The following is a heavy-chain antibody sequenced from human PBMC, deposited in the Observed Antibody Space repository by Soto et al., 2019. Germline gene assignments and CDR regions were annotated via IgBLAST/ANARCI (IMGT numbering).Heavy chain of an antibody. CDR1: GGSFSGYY. CDR2: INHSGST. J-gene: IGHJ4*02. V-gene: IGHV4-34*01. D-gene: IGHD3-22*01. Sequence: KQSQTLSLTCAVYGGSFSGYYWSWIRQPPGKGLEWIGEINHSGSTNYNPSLKSRVTISVDTSKNQFSLKLSSVTAADTAVYYCARSGYYWSSGYYWGQGTLVTVSS. CDR3: ARSGYYWSSGYY.